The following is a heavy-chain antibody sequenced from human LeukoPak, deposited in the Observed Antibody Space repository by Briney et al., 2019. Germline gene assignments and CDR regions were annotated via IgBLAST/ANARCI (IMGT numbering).Heavy chain of an antibody. V-gene: IGHV4-34*01. CDR1: GYSISGGYY. CDR2: VNHSGYT. Sequence: SETLSLTCAVSGYSISGGYYWSWIRQPPGKGLEWIGEVNHSGYTNDNPSLKSRVTISVDTSKNQFSLRLRSVTAADTAVYFCARMTTGHDFWGQGTLVTVSS. D-gene: IGHD4-17*01. J-gene: IGHJ4*02. CDR3: ARMTTGHDF.